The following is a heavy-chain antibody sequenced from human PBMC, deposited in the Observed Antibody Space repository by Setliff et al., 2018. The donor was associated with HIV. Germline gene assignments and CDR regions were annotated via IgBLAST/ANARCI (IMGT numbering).Heavy chain of an antibody. CDR1: GYTLRRHG. D-gene: IGHD2-8*01. J-gene: IGHJ4*02. CDR3: ARVNDILLGYWVGYFDY. V-gene: IGHV1-18*01. CDR2: ISAYNGNT. Sequence: ASVKVSCKASGYTLRRHGISWVRQAPGQGLEWMGWISAYNGNTNYAQKFQGGVTLTTDTSTSTAYMELRSLRSDDTAVYYCARVNDILLGYWVGYFDYWGQGTLVTVSS.